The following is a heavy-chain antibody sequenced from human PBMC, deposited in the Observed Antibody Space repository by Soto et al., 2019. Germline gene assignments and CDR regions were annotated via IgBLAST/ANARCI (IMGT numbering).Heavy chain of an antibody. D-gene: IGHD6-19*01. Sequence: EVQLVESGGGLVQPGGSLKLSCAASGFTFSFSAVHWVRQASGKGLEWVGHIRSNANNHATAYAASVKGRFTISRDDSKNTAYLQMNSLKTGDTAVYYCTSHEGRGWYLHYGLDVWGQGTTVTVSS. CDR2: IRSNANNHAT. CDR3: TSHEGRGWYLHYGLDV. J-gene: IGHJ6*02. CDR1: GFTFSFSA. V-gene: IGHV3-73*02.